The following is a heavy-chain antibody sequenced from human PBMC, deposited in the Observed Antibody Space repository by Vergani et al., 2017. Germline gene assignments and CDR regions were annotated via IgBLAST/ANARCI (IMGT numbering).Heavy chain of an antibody. V-gene: IGHV3-23*01. CDR3: VKDIAASGNYWYFDV. D-gene: IGHD6-13*01. J-gene: IGHJ2*01. Sequence: EVQLLESGGNLVQPGGSLRLSCAASGFTFTNFAMTWVRQAPGEGLEWVSGISGSGGFTYYADSVKCRFTIARDNSNNTMFLQMNSLRAEDTALYYYVKDIAASGNYWYFDVWGRGTLVTVSS. CDR2: ISGSGGFT. CDR1: GFTFTNFA.